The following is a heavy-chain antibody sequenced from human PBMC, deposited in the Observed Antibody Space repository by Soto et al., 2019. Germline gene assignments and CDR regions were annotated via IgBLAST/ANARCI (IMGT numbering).Heavy chain of an antibody. CDR2: IIPIFGTT. CDR3: ASNNRASYHFDY. CDR1: GGTYRSYA. Sequence: QVRLVQSGAEVKKTGSSVKVSCKASGGTYRSYAISWVRQAPGQGFEWMGGIIPIFGTTNYAQKFQDRVTITADESTSTAYMDLNSLRSDDTAVYYCASNNRASYHFDYWGQGTLVTVSS. V-gene: IGHV1-69*01. D-gene: IGHD3-16*02. J-gene: IGHJ4*02.